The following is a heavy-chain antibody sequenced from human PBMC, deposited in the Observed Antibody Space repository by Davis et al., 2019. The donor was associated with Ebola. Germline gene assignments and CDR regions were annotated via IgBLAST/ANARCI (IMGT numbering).Heavy chain of an antibody. CDR1: GGSISSYY. CDR3: ARVYDFWSGYYGDDAFDI. CDR2: IYYSGST. J-gene: IGHJ3*02. V-gene: IGHV4-59*01. D-gene: IGHD3-3*01. Sequence: MPSETLSLTCTVSGGSISSYYWSWIRQPPGKGLEWIGNIYYSGSTNYNPSLKSRVIISVDTSKNQFSLKLSSVTAADTAVYYCARVYDFWSGYYGDDAFDIWGQGTMVTVSS.